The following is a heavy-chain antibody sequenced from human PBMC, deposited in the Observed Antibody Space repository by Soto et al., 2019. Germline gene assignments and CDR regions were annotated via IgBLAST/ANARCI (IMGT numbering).Heavy chain of an antibody. CDR3: ARESRDFYYYYLDV. CDR2: IYYTGST. CDR1: GGSISSGGYY. J-gene: IGHJ6*03. V-gene: IGHV4-31*03. Sequence: QVQLQESGPGLVKPSQTLSLTCTVSGGSISSGGYYWSWIRQHPWKGLEWIGYIYYTGSTYYNPSLKSRVTISVDTSKNQFSLQLSSVTAADSAVYYCARESRDFYYYYLDVWGKGTTVTVSS.